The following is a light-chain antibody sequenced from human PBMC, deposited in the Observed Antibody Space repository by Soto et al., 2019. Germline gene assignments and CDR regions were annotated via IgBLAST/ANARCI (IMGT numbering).Light chain of an antibody. CDR1: SSNIGSNT. CDR3: AAWDDSLSAWV. Sequence: QSVLTQPPSASGTPGQRVAISCSGSSSNIGSNTVNWYQQLPGTAPKLLIYRNNLRPSGVPDRFSGSKSGTSASLAISGLQSEDEADYYCAAWDDSLSAWVSGGGTQLTVL. J-gene: IGLJ3*02. V-gene: IGLV1-44*01. CDR2: RNN.